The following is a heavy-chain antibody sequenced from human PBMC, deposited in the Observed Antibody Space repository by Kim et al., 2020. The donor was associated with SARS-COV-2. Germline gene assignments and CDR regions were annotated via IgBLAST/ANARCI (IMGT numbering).Heavy chain of an antibody. V-gene: IGHV4-59*01. CDR3: ARDRRGYDFWSAYYTAAPYFDY. CDR1: GGSISSYF. J-gene: IGHJ4*02. CDR2: IFYSGST. Sequence: SETLSLTCTVSGGSISSYFWSWIRQPPGKGLEWIGYIFYSGSTNYNPSLKSRVTISIDTSKNQFSLKLSSVTAADTAVYYCARDRRGYDFWSAYYTAAPYFDYGGQGTLVTVSP. D-gene: IGHD3-3*01.